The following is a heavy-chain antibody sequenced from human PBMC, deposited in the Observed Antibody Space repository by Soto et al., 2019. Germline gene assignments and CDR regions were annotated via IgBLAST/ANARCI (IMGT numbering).Heavy chain of an antibody. D-gene: IGHD5-18*01. CDR1: GFTFSSYS. V-gene: IGHV3-48*02. CDR2: ISSSSSTI. J-gene: IGHJ4*02. Sequence: GGSLRLSCAASGFTFSSYSMNWVRQAPGKGLGWVSYISSSSSTIYYADSVKGRFTISRDNAKNSLYLQMNSVRDEDTAVYYCERDFQLWDFDYWGQGTLVTVSS. CDR3: ERDFQLWDFDY.